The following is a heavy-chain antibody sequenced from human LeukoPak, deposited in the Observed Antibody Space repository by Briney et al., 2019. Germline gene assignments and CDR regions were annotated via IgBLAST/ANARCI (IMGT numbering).Heavy chain of an antibody. CDR3: ARDARGSSYMDV. J-gene: IGHJ6*02. Sequence: SETLSLTCTVSGGSISFYDWSWVRQPPGKGLEWIGFIYYSGSTNYNPSLKSRVTISVDTSKNQFSLKLSSVTAADTAMYYCARDARGSSYMDVWGQGTTVTVSS. CDR1: GGSISFYD. CDR2: IYYSGST. D-gene: IGHD3-10*01. V-gene: IGHV4-59*01.